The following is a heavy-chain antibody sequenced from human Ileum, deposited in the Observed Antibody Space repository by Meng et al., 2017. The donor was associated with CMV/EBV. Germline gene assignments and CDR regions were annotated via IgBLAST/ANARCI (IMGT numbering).Heavy chain of an antibody. CDR1: GYTFSGYY. D-gene: IGHD2-21*02. CDR3: VSLVTLRQGVSY. Sequence: ASVKVSCKASGYTFSGYYVHWVRQAPGQGLEWMGRINSNSGGTYYAQSFQGRVTMTRDTSISTVYMELGGLRSDDTATYYCVSLVTLRQGVSYWGQGTLVTVSS. V-gene: IGHV1-2*06. J-gene: IGHJ4*02. CDR2: INSNSGGT.